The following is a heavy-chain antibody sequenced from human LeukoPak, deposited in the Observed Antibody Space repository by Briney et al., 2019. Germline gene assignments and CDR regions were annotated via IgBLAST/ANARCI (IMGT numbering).Heavy chain of an antibody. CDR1: GYTFTSYD. CDR3: ARGGYQLLDAFDI. V-gene: IGHV1-8*03. J-gene: IGHJ3*02. Sequence: ASVKVSCKASGYTFTSYDINWVRQATGQGLEWMGWMNPNSGNTGYAQKFQGRVTITRNTSISTAYMELSGLRSEDTAVYYCARGGYQLLDAFDIWGQGTMVTVSS. CDR2: MNPNSGNT. D-gene: IGHD2-2*01.